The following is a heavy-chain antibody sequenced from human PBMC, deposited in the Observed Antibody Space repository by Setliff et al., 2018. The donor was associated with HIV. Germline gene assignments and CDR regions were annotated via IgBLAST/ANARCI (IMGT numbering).Heavy chain of an antibody. Sequence: GASVKVSCKASGYTFRRFGITWVRQAPGQGLEWMGWISASNGDTNYAQKFQGGVTMTTDTSTSTAYMELRSLRSDDTAVYYCARDDVGYCSGGSCYHLFDTFDIWGQGTVVTVSS. J-gene: IGHJ3*02. CDR3: ARDDVGYCSGGSCYHLFDTFDI. D-gene: IGHD2-15*01. V-gene: IGHV1-18*04. CDR1: GYTFRRFG. CDR2: ISASNGDT.